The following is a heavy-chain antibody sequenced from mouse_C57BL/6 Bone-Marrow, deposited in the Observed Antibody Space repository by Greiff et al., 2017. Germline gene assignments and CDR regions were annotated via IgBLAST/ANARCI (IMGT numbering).Heavy chain of an antibody. Sequence: EVMLVESGGGLVKPGGSLKLSCAASGFTFSSYTMSWVRQTPEKRLVWVATISGGGGNTYYPDSVKGRFTISRDNAKNTLYLQMSSLRSEEAAFYYCARHWYGSMDYWGQGTSVTVSS. V-gene: IGHV5-9*01. CDR2: ISGGGGNT. CDR3: ARHWYGSMDY. D-gene: IGHD2-10*02. CDR1: GFTFSSYT. J-gene: IGHJ4*01.